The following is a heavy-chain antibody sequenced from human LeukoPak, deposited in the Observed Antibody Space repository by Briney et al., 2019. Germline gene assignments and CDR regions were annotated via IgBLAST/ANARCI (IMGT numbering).Heavy chain of an antibody. J-gene: IGHJ5*02. CDR2: INHSGST. D-gene: IGHD6-13*01. CDR3: ARVKNRIAAAGTGWFDP. Sequence: PSETLSLTCAVHGGSFSGYYWSWIRQPPGKGLEWIGEINHSGSTNYNPSLKSRVTISVDTSKNQFSLKLSSVTAADTAVYYCARVKNRIAAAGTGWFDPWGQGTLVTVSS. V-gene: IGHV4-34*01. CDR1: GGSFSGYY.